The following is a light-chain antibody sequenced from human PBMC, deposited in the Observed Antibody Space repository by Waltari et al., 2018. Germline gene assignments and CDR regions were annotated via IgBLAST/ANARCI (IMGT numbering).Light chain of an antibody. CDR1: QDISRW. V-gene: IGKV1-12*01. CDR3: QQANSFPLG. CDR2: VAS. Sequence: DIQMTQSPSSVSASVGDTVTITCRASQDISRWLGWYQQKPGKAPQLLISVASSLRSGVPSRFSGSGSGTEFTLTISSLQPEDFATYYCQQANSFPLGFGGGTKVEFK. J-gene: IGKJ4*01.